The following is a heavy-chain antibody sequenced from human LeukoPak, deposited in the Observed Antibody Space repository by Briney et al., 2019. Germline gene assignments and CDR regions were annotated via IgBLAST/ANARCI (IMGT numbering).Heavy chain of an antibody. J-gene: IGHJ6*03. D-gene: IGHD3-10*01. CDR2: IYWNDYK. CDR3: ARWTLIRGDDYYYMDV. Sequence: ESGPTLVNPTQTLTLTCTFSGFSLSTSGVGVGWIRQPPGRALEWLALIYWNDYKRYSPSLKSRLTVTKDTSKNQVVLTMTNMDPVDTATYYCARWTLIRGDDYYYMDVWGKGTTVTISS. CDR1: GFSLSTSGVG. V-gene: IGHV2-5*01.